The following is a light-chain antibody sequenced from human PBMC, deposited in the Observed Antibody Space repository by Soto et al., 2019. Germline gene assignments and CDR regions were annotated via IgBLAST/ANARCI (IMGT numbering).Light chain of an antibody. CDR1: QSVNNN. CDR2: SAS. V-gene: IGKV3-15*01. J-gene: IGKJ4*01. CDR3: QQYIRWPLT. Sequence: VWTQSPVTLSVSPGERATLSCTASQSVNNNVAWYQQKPGHTPRLLIYSASIGATGTPARFSGSGSGTEFTLTISSLQSEDYAVYFCQQYIRWPLTFGGGTKVDIK.